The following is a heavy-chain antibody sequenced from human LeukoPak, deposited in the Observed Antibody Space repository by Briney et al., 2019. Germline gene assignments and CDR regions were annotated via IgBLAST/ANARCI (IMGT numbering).Heavy chain of an antibody. J-gene: IGHJ4*02. CDR2: FDPDDGET. CDR1: GYTLTELP. CDR3: ATGTSGSYYVGIVRPIDY. V-gene: IGHV1-24*01. Sequence: ASVKVSCKVSGYTLTELPIHWVRRARGKGLEWMGGFDPDDGETVYAQMFQGRVTMTEDTSSDTASMELSSLRSEDTAVYYCATGTSGSYYVGIVRPIDYWGQGTLVTASS. D-gene: IGHD1-26*01.